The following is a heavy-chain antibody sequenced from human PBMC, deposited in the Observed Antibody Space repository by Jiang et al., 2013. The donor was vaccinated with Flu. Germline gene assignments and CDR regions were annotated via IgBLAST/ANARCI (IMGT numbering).Heavy chain of an antibody. CDR3: AKDSGFLAPSFDY. CDR2: ISHDGSDK. Sequence: VESGGGVVQPGRSLRLSCAASGFAFSNYGMHWVRQAPGKGLEWVAVISHDGSDKYYGDSVKGRFIISRDNSKNTLFLQMNSLRAEDTAVYYCAKDSGFLAPSFDYWGQGTLVTVSS. D-gene: IGHD3-3*01. CDR1: GFAFSNYG. V-gene: IGHV3-30*18. J-gene: IGHJ4*02.